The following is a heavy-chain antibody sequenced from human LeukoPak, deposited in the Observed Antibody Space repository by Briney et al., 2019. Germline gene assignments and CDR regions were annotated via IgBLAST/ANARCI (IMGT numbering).Heavy chain of an antibody. CDR1: GGTFSSYA. CDR2: IIPIFGTA. CDR3: ARVTIFGVTKQFDY. J-gene: IGHJ4*02. Sequence: SVKVSCKASGGTFSSYAISWVRQAPGQGLEWMGGIIPIFGTANYSQKFQGRVTITADESTSTAYMELSSLRSEDTAVYYCARVTIFGVTKQFDYWGQGTLVTVSS. V-gene: IGHV1-69*13. D-gene: IGHD3-3*01.